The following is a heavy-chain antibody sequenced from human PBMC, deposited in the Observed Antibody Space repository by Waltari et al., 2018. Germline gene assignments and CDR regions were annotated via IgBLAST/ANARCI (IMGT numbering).Heavy chain of an antibody. V-gene: IGHV4-34*01. CDR3: ARVGVVTPDNYYYYYYMDV. Sequence: QVQLQQWGAGLLKPSETLSLTCAVYGGSFSGYYWSWIRQPPGKGLEWIGEINHSGSTNQNPSRKSRVTISVDTSKNQFSLKLSSVTAADTAVYYCARVGVVTPDNYYYYYYMDVWGKGTTVTVSS. CDR1: GGSFSGYY. D-gene: IGHD2-21*02. CDR2: INHSGST. J-gene: IGHJ6*03.